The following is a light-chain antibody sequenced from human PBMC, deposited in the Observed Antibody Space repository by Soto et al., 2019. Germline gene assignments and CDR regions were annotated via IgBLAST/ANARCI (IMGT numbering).Light chain of an antibody. J-gene: IGLJ1*01. V-gene: IGLV2-11*01. CDR3: SSYSGGYTYL. CDR2: DVA. Sequence: QSVLTQPRSVSGSPGQSVTISCTGTGNDVGAYNYVSWYQQHPGKAPKLMIYDVAWSPSGVTDRFSGSKSGNTASLTIAGLEAEDEAYYFCSSYSGGYTYLFGTGTKLTVL. CDR1: GNDVGAYNY.